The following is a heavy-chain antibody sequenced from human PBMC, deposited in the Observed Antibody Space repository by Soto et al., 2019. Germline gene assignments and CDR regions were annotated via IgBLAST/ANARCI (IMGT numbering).Heavy chain of an antibody. Sequence: QVQLVQSGAEVKGPGASVKISCKASGYTFTNFFIHWVRQAPGQGLEWMGNINPGGGSTDYAQKFKGRVTLTRDASTNTVHMELSSLRSEDTAVYYCARDLGSLVAVAGTCYFEYWGQGTLVTVSS. J-gene: IGHJ4*02. CDR1: GYTFTNFF. CDR3: ARDLGSLVAVAGTCYFEY. V-gene: IGHV1-46*01. D-gene: IGHD6-19*01. CDR2: INPGGGST.